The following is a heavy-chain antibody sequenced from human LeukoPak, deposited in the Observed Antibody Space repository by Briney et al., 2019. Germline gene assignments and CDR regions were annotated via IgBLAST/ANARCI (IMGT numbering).Heavy chain of an antibody. J-gene: IGHJ5*02. V-gene: IGHV1-18*01. Sequence: ASVKVSCKASGGTFSSYAISWVRQAPGQGLEWMGWISAYNGNTNYAQKLQGRVTMTTDTPTSTAYMELRSLRSDDTAVYYCARGGYYYDSSGYSWFDPWGQGTLVTVSS. CDR3: ARGGYYYDSSGYSWFDP. CDR2: ISAYNGNT. D-gene: IGHD3-22*01. CDR1: GGTFSSYA.